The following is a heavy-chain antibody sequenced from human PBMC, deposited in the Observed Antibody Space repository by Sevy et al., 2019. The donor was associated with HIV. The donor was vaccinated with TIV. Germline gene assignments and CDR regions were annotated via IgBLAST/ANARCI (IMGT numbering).Heavy chain of an antibody. D-gene: IGHD5-18*01. Sequence: GGSLRLSCVVSGLTFSSDSMNWLRQAPGKGLEWLADISSSSRTIYYADSVEGRFTISRDNDKKSVFLQMNNLRDEDSATYYCARDVDTPFVRSFDSWGQRTLVTVSS. J-gene: IGHJ4*02. CDR2: ISSSSRTI. CDR3: ARDVDTPFVRSFDS. V-gene: IGHV3-48*02. CDR1: GLTFSSDS.